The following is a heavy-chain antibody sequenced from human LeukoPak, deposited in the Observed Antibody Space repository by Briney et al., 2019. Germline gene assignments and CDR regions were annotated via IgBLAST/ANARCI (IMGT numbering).Heavy chain of an antibody. CDR1: GFSFSHYT. CDR3: VRDFSGESGYGGY. CDR2: INPVGTST. J-gene: IGHJ4*02. V-gene: IGHV3-21*01. Sequence: KPGGSLRLSCAASGFSFSHYTMNWVRQTPGKGLEWISPINPVGTSTYYADSVKGRFTISRDAAKNSLYLQMNSLRVEDTALYYCVRDFSGESGYGGYWGPGTLVTVSS. D-gene: IGHD5-12*01.